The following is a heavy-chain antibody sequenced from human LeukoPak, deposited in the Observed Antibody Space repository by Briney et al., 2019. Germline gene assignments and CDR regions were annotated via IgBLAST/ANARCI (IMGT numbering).Heavy chain of an antibody. CDR3: ARARYYYDSSGYYPD. D-gene: IGHD3-22*01. CDR2: ICSGGST. J-gene: IGHJ4*02. V-gene: IGHV3-66*01. Sequence: GGSLRLSCAASGFTVSSNYMSWVRQAPGKGLAWVSVICSGGSTYYADSVKGRFTISRDNSKNTLYLQVNSLRAEDTAVYYCARARYYYDSSGYYPDWGQGTLVTVSS. CDR1: GFTVSSNY.